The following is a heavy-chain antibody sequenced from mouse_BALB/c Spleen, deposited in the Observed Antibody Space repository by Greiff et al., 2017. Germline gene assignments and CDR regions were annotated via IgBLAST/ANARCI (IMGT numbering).Heavy chain of an antibody. CDR3: ARSGDYGPYFDY. D-gene: IGHD1-1*02. CDR1: GYTFTDYA. J-gene: IGHJ2*01. Sequence: QVQLKQSGAELVRPGVSVKISCKGSGYTFTDYAMHWVKQSHAKSLEWIGVISTYYGDASYNQKFKGKATMTVDKSSSTAYMELARLTSEDSAIYYCARSGDYGPYFDYWGQGTTLTVSS. V-gene: IGHV1S137*01. CDR2: ISTYYGDA.